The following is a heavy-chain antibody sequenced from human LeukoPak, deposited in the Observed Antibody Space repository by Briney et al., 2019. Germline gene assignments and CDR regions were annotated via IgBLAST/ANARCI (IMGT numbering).Heavy chain of an antibody. D-gene: IGHD2-2*01. Sequence: GESLKISCKGSGYSFTSYWIGWVRQMPGKGLEWMGISHPGDSDTRYSPSFQGQVTTSADKSISTAYLQWSSLKASDTAMYYCARGKRQGYCSSTSCLSFDIWGQGTMVTVSS. CDR1: GYSFTSYW. CDR2: SHPGDSDT. J-gene: IGHJ3*02. V-gene: IGHV5-51*01. CDR3: ARGKRQGYCSSTSCLSFDI.